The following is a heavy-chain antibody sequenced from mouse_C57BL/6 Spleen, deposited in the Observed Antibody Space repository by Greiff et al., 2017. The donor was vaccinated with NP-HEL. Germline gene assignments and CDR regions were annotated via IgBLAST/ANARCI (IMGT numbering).Heavy chain of an antibody. CDR1: GYTFTSYW. CDR2: IHPNSGST. J-gene: IGHJ4*01. CDR3: ATHFSYAMDY. Sequence: VQLQQPGAELLKPGASVKLSCKASGYTFTSYWMHWVKQRPGQGLEWIGMIHPNSGSTNYNEKFKSKATLTVDKSSSTAYMQLSSLTSEDSAVYYCATHFSYAMDYWGQGTSVTVSS. V-gene: IGHV1-64*01.